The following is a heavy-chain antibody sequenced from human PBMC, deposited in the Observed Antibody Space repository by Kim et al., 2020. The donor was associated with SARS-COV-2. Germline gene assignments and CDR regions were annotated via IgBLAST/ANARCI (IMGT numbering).Heavy chain of an antibody. CDR2: IYYSGST. CDR3: ARVARITIFGVVNSAFDI. V-gene: IGHV4-31*03. J-gene: IGHJ3*02. CDR1: GGSISSGGYY. Sequence: SETLSLTCTVSGGSISSGGYYWSWIRQHPGKGLEWIGYIYYSGSTYYNPSLKSRVTISVDTSKNQFSLKLSSVTAADTAVYYRARVARITIFGVVNSAFDIWGQGTMVTVSS. D-gene: IGHD3-3*01.